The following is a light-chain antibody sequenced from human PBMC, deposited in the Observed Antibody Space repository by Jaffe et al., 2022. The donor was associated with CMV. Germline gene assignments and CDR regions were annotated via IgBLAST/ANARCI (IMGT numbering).Light chain of an antibody. CDR1: QSINSY. CDR3: QQSYSTPWVT. V-gene: IGKV1-39*01. J-gene: IGKJ4*01. Sequence: DIQMTQSPSSLSASVGDRVTITCRASQSINSYLNWYQQKPGKAPKLLIYAASSLQSGVPSRFSGSGSGTDFTLTISSLQPEDFATYYCQQSYSTPWVTFGGGTKVEIK. CDR2: AAS.